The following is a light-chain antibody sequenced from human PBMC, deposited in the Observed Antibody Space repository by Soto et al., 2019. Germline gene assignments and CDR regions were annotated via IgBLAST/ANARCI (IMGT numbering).Light chain of an antibody. CDR2: AAS. Sequence: DIQMTQSPSSLSASVGDRVTITCRASQGISNYLAWYQQKPGKVPKLLIYAASTLQSGVPSRFSGSGSGTDFTLTISSLQPEDVATYYCQMYNSAPPPFGGGTKVEIK. CDR1: QGISNY. CDR3: QMYNSAPPP. J-gene: IGKJ4*01. V-gene: IGKV1-27*01.